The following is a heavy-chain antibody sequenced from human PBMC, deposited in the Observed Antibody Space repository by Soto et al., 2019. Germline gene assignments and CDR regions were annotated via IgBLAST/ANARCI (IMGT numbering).Heavy chain of an antibody. Sequence: SETLSLTCTVSGGSISSDDYYWSWIRQAPGRGLEWIGEINHSGSTNYNPSLKSRVTISVDTSKNQFSLKLSSVTAADTAVYYCARGGRFLEWPALDYWGQGTLVTVSS. D-gene: IGHD3-3*01. J-gene: IGHJ4*02. CDR1: GGSISSDDYY. V-gene: IGHV4-34*01. CDR3: ARGGRFLEWPALDY. CDR2: INHSGST.